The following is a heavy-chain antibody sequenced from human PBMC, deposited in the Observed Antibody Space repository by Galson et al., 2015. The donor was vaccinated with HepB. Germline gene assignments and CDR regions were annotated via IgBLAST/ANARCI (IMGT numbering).Heavy chain of an antibody. D-gene: IGHD6-13*01. J-gene: IGHJ4*02. V-gene: IGHV1-18*01. CDR1: GYTFTSYG. CDR2: ISAYNGNT. CDR3: ARDQYSSSWYMEDDY. Sequence: SVRVSCKASGYTFTSYGISWVRQAPGQGLEWMGWISAYNGNTNYAQKLQGRVTMTTDTSTSTAYMELRSLRSDDTAVYYCARDQYSSSWYMEDDYWGQGTLVTVSS.